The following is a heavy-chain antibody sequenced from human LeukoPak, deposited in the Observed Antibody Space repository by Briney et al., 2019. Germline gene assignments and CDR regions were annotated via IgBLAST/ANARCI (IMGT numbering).Heavy chain of an antibody. Sequence: EASVKVSCKASGGTFSSYAISWVRQAPGQGLEWMGRIIPILGIANYAQKFQGRVTITADKSTSTAYIELSSLRSEDTAVYYCARSDIAMVPRGYYYYGMDVWGQGTTVTVSS. J-gene: IGHJ6*02. CDR1: GGTFSSYA. V-gene: IGHV1-69*04. CDR3: ARSDIAMVPRGYYYYGMDV. CDR2: IIPILGIA. D-gene: IGHD5-18*01.